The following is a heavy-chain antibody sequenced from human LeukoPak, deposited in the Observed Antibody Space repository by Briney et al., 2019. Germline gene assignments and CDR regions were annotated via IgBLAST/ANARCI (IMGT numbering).Heavy chain of an antibody. CDR1: GFTFSSYG. J-gene: IGHJ4*02. CDR2: IRYHGRDK. CDR3: ANSPYGDWSFDF. D-gene: IGHD4-17*01. V-gene: IGHV3-30*02. Sequence: GGSLRLSCAASGFTFSSYGMHWVRQAPGEGLEWVAFIRYHGRDKYYGDSVKCRFTISRDNSRNTLYLQMDSLRGEDTAVYYCANSPYGDWSFDFWGQGTLVTVSS.